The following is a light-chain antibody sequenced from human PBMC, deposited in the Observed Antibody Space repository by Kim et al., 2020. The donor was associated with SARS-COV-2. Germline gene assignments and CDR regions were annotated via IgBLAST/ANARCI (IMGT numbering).Light chain of an antibody. V-gene: IGKV3-15*01. J-gene: IGKJ2*01. CDR3: QQYTNWAPFT. CDR1: QSVRNN. CDR2: GAS. Sequence: EIVMTQSPATLSVSPGERATLSCRASQSVRNNLAWYQQTPGQAPRLLIYGASTRATGIPARFSGSGSGTEFTLIISSLQSEDFAVYYCQQYTNWAPFTFGQGTKLEI.